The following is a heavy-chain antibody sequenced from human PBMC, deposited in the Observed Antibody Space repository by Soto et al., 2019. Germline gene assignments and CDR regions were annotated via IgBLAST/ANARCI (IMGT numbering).Heavy chain of an antibody. Sequence: ITLEESGPTLVKPTETLTLTCTFSGFSLTTGVGVGWVRQPPGKALEWLALVYWYDDKHYTPSLMSRLTITKDISKGQVVLTMTNMDPVDTATYYCATLTADFWGPGTLVTVSS. CDR1: GFSLTTGVG. CDR3: ATLTADF. CDR2: VYWYDDK. V-gene: IGHV2-5*01. J-gene: IGHJ4*02.